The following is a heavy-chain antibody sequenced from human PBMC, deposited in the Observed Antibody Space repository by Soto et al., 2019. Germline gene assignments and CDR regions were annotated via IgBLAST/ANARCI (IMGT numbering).Heavy chain of an antibody. J-gene: IGHJ4*02. CDR3: GRGSLITMIVNY. CDR1: GYTFTSYY. Sequence: ASVKVSCKASGYTFTSYYMHWVRQAPGQGLEWMGIINPSGGSSGYAQKFQGRVTMTRDTSTNTVSMELNSLRSEDTAVYYCGRGSLITMIVNYWGQGTLVTVSS. CDR2: INPSGGSS. V-gene: IGHV1-46*01. D-gene: IGHD3-22*01.